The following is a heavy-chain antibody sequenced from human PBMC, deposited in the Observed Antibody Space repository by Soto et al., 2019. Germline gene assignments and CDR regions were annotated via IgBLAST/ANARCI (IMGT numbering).Heavy chain of an antibody. CDR1: GGSFSSYG. J-gene: IGHJ4*02. V-gene: IGHV1-69*05. CDR3: SSDRGYGLVN. Sequence: QVQLVQSGAEVKKPGSSLKVSCKVSGGSFSSYGFNWVRQAPGQGLEWMGGIIPMFGITNHTQKFQDRMTXSXXXXXXXXXXXFSSLGXXXXXXYYCSSDRGYGLVNWGQGTLLTVSS. D-gene: IGHD3-10*01. CDR2: IIPMFGIT.